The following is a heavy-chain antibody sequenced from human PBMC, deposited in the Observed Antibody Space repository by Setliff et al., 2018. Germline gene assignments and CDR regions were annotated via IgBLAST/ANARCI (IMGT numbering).Heavy chain of an antibody. CDR2: INQYGSEK. Sequence: SGGSLRLSCAASGFTFSDHYMDWVRQAPGKGLEWVANINQYGSEKYYVDSVKGRFTISRDNAKKSLDLQMNSLRVDDTAVYYCARPGRSNYWDSFDYWGQGILVTVSS. J-gene: IGHJ4*02. CDR3: ARPGRSNYWDSFDY. D-gene: IGHD3-10*01. V-gene: IGHV3-7*01. CDR1: GFTFSDHY.